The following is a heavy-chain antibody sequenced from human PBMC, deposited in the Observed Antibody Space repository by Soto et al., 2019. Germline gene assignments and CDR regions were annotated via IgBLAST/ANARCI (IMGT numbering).Heavy chain of an antibody. J-gene: IGHJ6*02. CDR1: GDSLTSGDYY. CDR3: ARDRRVSNSWSPGDYYSYGMDV. V-gene: IGHV4-30-4*01. Sequence: QVQLQESGPGLVKPSQTLSLTCTVSGDSLTSGDYYWSWIRQPPGKGLEWIGYIFYSGSTYYNPSLKRRVTISKETSKNQFSLQLTTVTAADTAVYYGARDRRVSNSWSPGDYYSYGMDVWGQGTTVTVSS. D-gene: IGHD6-13*01. CDR2: IFYSGST.